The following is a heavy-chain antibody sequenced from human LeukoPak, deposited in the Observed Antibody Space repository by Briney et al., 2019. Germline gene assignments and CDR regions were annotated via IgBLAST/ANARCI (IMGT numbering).Heavy chain of an antibody. V-gene: IGHV3-23*01. Sequence: PGGSLRLSCAVSGFTLSSYAMTWVRQAPGKGLEWVSAISASGVSTYYANSVKGRFTISRDISKNTLYLQMNSLRADDTAVYYCAKNFYYPTFWDQGTLVTVSS. CDR3: AKNFYYPTF. D-gene: IGHD2-21*02. J-gene: IGHJ4*02. CDR1: GFTLSSYA. CDR2: ISASGVST.